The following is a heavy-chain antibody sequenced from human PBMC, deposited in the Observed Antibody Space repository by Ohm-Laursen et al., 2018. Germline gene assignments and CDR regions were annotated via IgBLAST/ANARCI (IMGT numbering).Heavy chain of an antibody. CDR1: GFTISSNY. D-gene: IGHD3-10*01. CDR2: IYSGGDM. Sequence: SLRLSCAASGFTISSNYMNWVRQAPGKGLEWVSLIYSGGDMFYADSVKGRFTISRDNSKNTLYLQMDSLRAKDTAIYYCAKVGVRGPPDYWGQGTLVTVSS. J-gene: IGHJ4*02. V-gene: IGHV3-53*01. CDR3: AKVGVRGPPDY.